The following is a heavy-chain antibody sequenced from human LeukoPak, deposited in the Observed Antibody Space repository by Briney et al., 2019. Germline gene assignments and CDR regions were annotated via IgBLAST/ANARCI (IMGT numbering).Heavy chain of an antibody. V-gene: IGHV1-18*01. CDR1: GYTFTSYG. Sequence: GASVKVSCKASGYTFTSYGISWVRQAPGQGLDWMGWISAYNGNTNYAQKLQGRVTMTTDTSTSTAYMELRSLRSDDTAVYYCARDNSVGDTAWWFDPWGQGTLVTVSS. CDR3: ARDNSVGDTAWWFDP. D-gene: IGHD1-26*01. J-gene: IGHJ5*02. CDR2: ISAYNGNT.